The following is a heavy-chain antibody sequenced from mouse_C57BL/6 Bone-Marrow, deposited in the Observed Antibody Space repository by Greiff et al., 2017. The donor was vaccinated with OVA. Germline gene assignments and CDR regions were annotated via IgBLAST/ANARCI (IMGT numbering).Heavy chain of an antibody. Sequence: VQLQQSGAELVRPGASVKLSCTASGFNIKDDYMHWVKQRPEQGLEWIGWIDPENGDTEYASKLQGRATITADTSSNPDYLQLSSLTSEDTAVYYCTTVYYYGSSWDYWGQGTTLTVSS. V-gene: IGHV14-4*01. CDR1: GFNIKDDY. CDR2: IDPENGDT. J-gene: IGHJ2*01. D-gene: IGHD1-1*01. CDR3: TTVYYYGSSWDY.